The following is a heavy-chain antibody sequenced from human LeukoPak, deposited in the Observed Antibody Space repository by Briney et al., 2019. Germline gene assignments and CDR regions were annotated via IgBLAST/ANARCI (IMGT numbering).Heavy chain of an antibody. V-gene: IGHV3-64*01. Sequence: GGSLRLSCAASGFTFSSYAMHWVRQAPGKGLEYVSGIGMNGGTTYYASSVKGRFTISRDNSKNTIYLQLGSLKTEDVAVYHCVRWYKSLDIWGQGTTVTVS. J-gene: IGHJ6*02. D-gene: IGHD1-1*01. CDR1: GFTFSSYA. CDR3: VRWYKSLDI. CDR2: IGMNGGTT.